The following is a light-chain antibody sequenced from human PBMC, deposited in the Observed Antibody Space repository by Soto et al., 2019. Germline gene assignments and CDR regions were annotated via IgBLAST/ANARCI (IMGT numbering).Light chain of an antibody. CDR2: GTK. V-gene: IGLV8-61*01. CDR3: VLCVGSGIWV. CDR1: SGSVSTSHF. J-gene: IGLJ3*02. Sequence: QTVVTQEPSFSVSPGGTVTLTCGLSSGSVSTSHFPNWYQQTPGQPPRTLIYGTKTRSSGVPDRFSGSILGIRAALTITGAQADDESDYYCVLCVGSGIWVFGGGTKLTVL.